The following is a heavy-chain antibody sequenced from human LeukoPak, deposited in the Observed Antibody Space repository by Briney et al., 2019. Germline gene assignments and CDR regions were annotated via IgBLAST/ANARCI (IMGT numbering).Heavy chain of an antibody. J-gene: IGHJ4*02. Sequence: ASVKVSCKASGYTFTSYGISWVRQAPGQGLEWMGWISAYNGNTNYAQKLQGRVTMTTDTSTSTAYMELRSLRSDDTAVYYCARVGEDRSGGSCPDYWGQGTLVTVSS. CDR3: ARVGEDRSGGSCPDY. V-gene: IGHV1-18*04. D-gene: IGHD2-15*01. CDR1: GYTFTSYG. CDR2: ISAYNGNT.